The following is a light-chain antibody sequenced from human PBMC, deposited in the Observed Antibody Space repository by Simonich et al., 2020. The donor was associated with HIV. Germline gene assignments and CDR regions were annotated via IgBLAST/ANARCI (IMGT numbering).Light chain of an antibody. CDR2: LGS. Sequence: DIVMTQSPLSLPVTPGEPASISCRSSQSLLHSNGYNCLDCYLQKPGQSPQLLIYLGSNRASGVPDRFSGSGSGTDFTLKISRVEAEDVGVYYCMQARQTPFTFGPGTKVDIK. J-gene: IGKJ3*01. CDR1: QSLLHSNGYNC. V-gene: IGKV2-28*01. CDR3: MQARQTPFT.